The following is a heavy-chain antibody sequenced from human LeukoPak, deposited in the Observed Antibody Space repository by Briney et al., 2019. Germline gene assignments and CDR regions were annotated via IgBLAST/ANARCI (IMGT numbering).Heavy chain of an antibody. CDR2: ISWKSDGM. D-gene: IGHD6-19*01. J-gene: IGHJ4*02. CDR1: GFIFDDYA. CDR3: AKDGGHSSVLYYFES. Sequence: PGRSLTLSCEASGFIFDDYAMHWVRQVPGKGLEWVSGISWKSDGMRYADSVKGRFTVSRDNAKNSLYLEMNSLRPEDTAFYYCAKDGGHSSVLYYFESWGQGTLVTVSS. V-gene: IGHV3-9*01.